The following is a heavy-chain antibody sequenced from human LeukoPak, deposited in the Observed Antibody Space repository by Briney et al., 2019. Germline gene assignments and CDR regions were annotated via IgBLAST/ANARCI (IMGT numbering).Heavy chain of an antibody. Sequence: GASLRLSCAVSGITFSSYAMTWVRQAPRKGLEWVSTISGSGSSTYYAGSVKGRFTISRDNSKNTLYLQMNSLRAEDTAVYYCAKGAPYSSGWYSDYWGQGTLVTVSS. V-gene: IGHV3-23*01. CDR3: AKGAPYSSGWYSDY. CDR2: ISGSGSST. CDR1: GITFSSYA. J-gene: IGHJ4*02. D-gene: IGHD6-19*01.